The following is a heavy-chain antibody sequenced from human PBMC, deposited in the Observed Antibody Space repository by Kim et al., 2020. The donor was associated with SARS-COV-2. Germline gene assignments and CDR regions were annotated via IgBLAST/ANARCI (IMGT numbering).Heavy chain of an antibody. CDR2: LNSDGSST. J-gene: IGHJ4*02. CDR3: SQGGGHSLGSFDS. Sequence: GGSLRLSCTASGFTFSSYWMHWVRQVPGKGLVWVSHLNSDGSSTAYTDSVKGRFTISRDNAKNTLYLQMNSLRADDTAVYYCSQGGGHSLGSFDSWGQGTLVTVSS. CDR1: GFTFSSYW. D-gene: IGHD5-18*01. V-gene: IGHV3-74*01.